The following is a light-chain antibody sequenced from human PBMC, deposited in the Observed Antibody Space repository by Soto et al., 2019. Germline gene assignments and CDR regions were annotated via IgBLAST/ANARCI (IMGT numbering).Light chain of an antibody. J-gene: IGKJ1*01. CDR1: QSVSSN. Sequence: EIVMTQSPATLSVSPGERATLSCRASQSVSSNLAWYQQKHGQAPRLLIYGASTRATGIPARFSGSGSGTACSLTISSLQSEDFAVYYCQQYDDWSATFGQGKKVEIK. CDR3: QQYDDWSAT. V-gene: IGKV3-15*01. CDR2: GAS.